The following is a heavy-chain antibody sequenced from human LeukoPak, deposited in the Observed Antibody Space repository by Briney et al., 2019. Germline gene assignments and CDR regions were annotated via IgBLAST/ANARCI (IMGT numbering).Heavy chain of an antibody. D-gene: IGHD3-16*02. Sequence: SETLSLTCTVSGGSISSHYWSWIRQPPGKGLEWIGYIYYSGSTNYNPSLKSRVTISVDTSKNQFSLKLSSVTAADTAVYYCASYRVTGDFDSWGQGTLVTVSS. V-gene: IGHV4-59*11. CDR3: ASYRVTGDFDS. CDR2: IYYSGST. J-gene: IGHJ4*02. CDR1: GGSISSHY.